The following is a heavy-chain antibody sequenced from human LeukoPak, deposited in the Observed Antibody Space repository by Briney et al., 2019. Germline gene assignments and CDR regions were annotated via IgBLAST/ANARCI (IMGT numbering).Heavy chain of an antibody. CDR3: ARNTIFRVVHDTRYSYYYYMDV. Sequence: GASVKVSCKASGYTFTGYYMDLGRHAPAQGLERKGWTATNSSGTNYAQKFQGRVTMTRDTSISTAYMELSRLRSDDTAVYYCARNTIFRVVHDTRYSYYYYMDVWGKGTTVTVSS. D-gene: IGHD3-3*01. J-gene: IGHJ6*03. V-gene: IGHV1-2*02. CDR2: TATNSSGT. CDR1: GYTFTGYY.